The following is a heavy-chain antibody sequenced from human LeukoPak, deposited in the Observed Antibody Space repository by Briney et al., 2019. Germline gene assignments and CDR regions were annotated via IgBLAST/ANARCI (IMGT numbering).Heavy chain of an antibody. Sequence: PGGSLRLSCVASGVTSRNSWMHWVRQAPGKGLVWVSRITIDGSSTTYADSVKGRFTISRDSAKNTLNLQMNSLRAEDTAVYYCTRDRFYAMDAWGQGTTVTVSS. J-gene: IGHJ6*02. CDR2: ITIDGSST. CDR1: GVTSRNSW. V-gene: IGHV3-74*03. CDR3: TRDRFYAMDA.